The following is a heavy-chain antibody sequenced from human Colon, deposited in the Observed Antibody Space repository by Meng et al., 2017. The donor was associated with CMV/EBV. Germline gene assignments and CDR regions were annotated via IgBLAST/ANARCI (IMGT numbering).Heavy chain of an antibody. J-gene: IGHJ4*02. Sequence: ESGPRRKTPSHTRSLTCSVFGASINTYYWAWLRPRAGMGLVFIRRLRPTGSIDYNPTLRSRVTMAVDTSKNQLSLNLKSVTAADTDVYYCVRAAARGVPVDHWGQGMLVTVSS. CDR2: LRPTGSI. CDR3: VRAAARGVPVDH. V-gene: IGHV4-4*07. D-gene: IGHD3-10*01. CDR1: GASINTYY.